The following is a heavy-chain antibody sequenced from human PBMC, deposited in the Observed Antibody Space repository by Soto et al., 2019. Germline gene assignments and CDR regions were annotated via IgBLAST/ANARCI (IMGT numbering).Heavy chain of an antibody. CDR1: GYTFTSYG. CDR2: ISAYNGNT. D-gene: IGHD6-13*01. CDR3: ARDLRDRQQLGDAFDI. Sequence: QVQLVQSGAEVKKPGASVKVSCKASGYTFTSYGISWVRQAPGQGLEWMGWISAYNGNTNYAQKLQGRVTMTTDTSTSTAYMELRSRRSADTAVYYCARDLRDRQQLGDAFDIWGQGTMVTVSS. V-gene: IGHV1-18*01. J-gene: IGHJ3*02.